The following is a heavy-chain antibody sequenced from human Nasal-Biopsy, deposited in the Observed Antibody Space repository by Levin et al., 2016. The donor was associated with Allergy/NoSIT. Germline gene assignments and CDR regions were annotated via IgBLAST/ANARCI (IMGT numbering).Heavy chain of an antibody. D-gene: IGHD3-22*01. V-gene: IGHV3-23*01. CDR3: AKDAGPHPKYYYDSNGYYPSDL. CDR2: ISNNGAAT. Sequence: GESLKISCAGPGLTFFNYPMSWVRQAPGKGLEWVAGISNNGAATFYGDSVWGRFTISRDNSRNTLYLQMNSLRAEDTAVYFCAKDAGPHPKYYYDSNGYYPSDLWGQGTRVTVSP. CDR1: GLTFFNYP. J-gene: IGHJ4*02.